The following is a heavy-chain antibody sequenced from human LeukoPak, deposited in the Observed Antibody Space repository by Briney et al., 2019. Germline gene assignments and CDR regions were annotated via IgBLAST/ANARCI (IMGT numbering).Heavy chain of an antibody. CDR1: GYTXTSYY. Sequence: GASVKVSCKASGYTXTSYYMHWVRQAPGQGLEWMGIINPGGGGTSYAQKFQGRVTMTRDTSTSTVYMELSSLRSEDTAVFYCARGYYAGFDYWGQGTLVTVSS. CDR2: INPGGGGT. CDR3: ARGYYAGFDY. J-gene: IGHJ4*02. D-gene: IGHD3-10*01. V-gene: IGHV1-46*01.